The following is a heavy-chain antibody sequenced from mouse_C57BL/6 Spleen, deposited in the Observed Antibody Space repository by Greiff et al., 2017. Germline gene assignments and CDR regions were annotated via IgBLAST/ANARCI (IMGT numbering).Heavy chain of an antibody. CDR3: ARRQLRPSLYYAMDY. Sequence: DVHLVESGGDLVKPGGSLKLSCAASGFTFSSYGMSWVRQTPDKRLEWVATISSGGSYTYYPDSVKGRFTISRDNAKNTLYLQMSSLKSEDTAMYYCARRQLRPSLYYAMDYWGQGTSVTVSS. D-gene: IGHD3-2*02. V-gene: IGHV5-6*01. CDR1: GFTFSSYG. CDR2: ISSGGSYT. J-gene: IGHJ4*01.